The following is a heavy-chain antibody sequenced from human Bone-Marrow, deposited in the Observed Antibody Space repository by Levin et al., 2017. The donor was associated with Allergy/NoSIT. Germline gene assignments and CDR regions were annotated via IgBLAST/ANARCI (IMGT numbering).Heavy chain of an antibody. CDR1: GFTFSLYS. CDR3: ARGIIGDVRVAHKEAFDI. CDR2: ISSSGTDM. V-gene: IGHV3-21*01. J-gene: IGHJ3*02. Sequence: AGGSLRLSCTVSGFTFSLYSMNWVRQAPGKGLEWVSSISSSGTDMYNADSVKGRFTISRDNAKNSLNLQMNSLRAEDTAVYYCARGIIGDVRVAHKEAFDIWGQGTMVSVSS. D-gene: IGHD2-8*02.